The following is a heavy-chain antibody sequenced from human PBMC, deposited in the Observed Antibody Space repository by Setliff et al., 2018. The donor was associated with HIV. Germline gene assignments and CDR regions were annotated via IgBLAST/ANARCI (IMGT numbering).Heavy chain of an antibody. D-gene: IGHD5-12*01. CDR2: INHRGST. J-gene: IGHJ4*02. V-gene: IGHV4-34*01. CDR3: ATLKMATIYRDFDY. Sequence: SETLSLTCAVYGGSFSGYYWSWIRQPPGKGLEWIGEINHRGSTNCNPTLKSRVSISVDTSKNQFSLKLSSVTAADTAVYYCATLKMATIYRDFDYWGQGTLVTVSS. CDR1: GGSFSGYY.